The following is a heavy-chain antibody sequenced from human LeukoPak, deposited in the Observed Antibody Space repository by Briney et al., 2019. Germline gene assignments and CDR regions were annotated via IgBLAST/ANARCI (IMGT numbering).Heavy chain of an antibody. CDR1: GFTFSSYA. D-gene: IGHD1-26*01. Sequence: PGGSLRPSCAASGFTFSSYAMHWVRQAPGKGLEWVAVISYDGSNKYYADSVKGRFTISRDNSKNTLYLQMNSLRAEDTAVYYCAKGRGWEASYYYYYMDVWGKGTTVTISS. CDR3: AKGRGWEASYYYYYMDV. J-gene: IGHJ6*03. CDR2: ISYDGSNK. V-gene: IGHV3-30*04.